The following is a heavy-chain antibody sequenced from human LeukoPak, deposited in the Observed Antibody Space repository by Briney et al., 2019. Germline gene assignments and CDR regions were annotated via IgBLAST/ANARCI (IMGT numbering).Heavy chain of an antibody. CDR1: GGTFSSYA. J-gene: IGHJ5*02. CDR3: AREDLWNWFDP. Sequence: GASVKVSCKASGGTFSSYAISWVRQAPGQGLEWMGRIIPILGIANYAQKFQGRVTITADESTSTAYMELSSLRSEDTAVYYCAREDLWNWFDPWGQGTLVTVSS. CDR2: IIPILGIA. D-gene: IGHD2-21*01. V-gene: IGHV1-69*04.